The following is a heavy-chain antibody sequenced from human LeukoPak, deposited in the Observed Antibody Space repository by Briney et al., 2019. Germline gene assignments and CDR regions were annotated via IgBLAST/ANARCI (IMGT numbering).Heavy chain of an antibody. D-gene: IGHD6-13*01. Sequence: TSETLSLTCTVSGGSISSYYWSWIRQPPGKGLEWIGYFHYSGSTNYNPSLKSRVTISVDTSKKQFSLKLSSVTAADTAMYYCARGGGGSWYGTVDYWGQGTLVTVSS. J-gene: IGHJ4*02. CDR2: FHYSGST. CDR1: GGSISSYY. CDR3: ARGGGGSWYGTVDY. V-gene: IGHV4-59*01.